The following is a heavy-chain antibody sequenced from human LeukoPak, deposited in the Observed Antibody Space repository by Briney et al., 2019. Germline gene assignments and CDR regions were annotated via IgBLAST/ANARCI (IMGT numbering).Heavy chain of an antibody. CDR1: GGXXXXXA. CDR3: ARGEGTYYDSSGSIDP. CDR2: XIPILGIA. J-gene: IGHJ5*02. Sequence: SVKVSCKASGGXXXXXAXSXVXQAPGXXXXXXXXXIPILGIANYAQKFQGRVTITADKSTSTAYMELSSLRSEDTAVYYCARGEGTYYDSSGSIDPWGQGTLVTVSS. V-gene: IGHV1-69*10. D-gene: IGHD3-22*01.